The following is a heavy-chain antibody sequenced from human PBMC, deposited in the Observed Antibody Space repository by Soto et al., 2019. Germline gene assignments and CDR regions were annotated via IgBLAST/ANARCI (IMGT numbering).Heavy chain of an antibody. CDR1: GGSISSSSYY. V-gene: IGHV4-39*01. Sequence: QLQLQESGPGLVKPSETLSLTCTVSGGSISSSSYYWGWIRQPPGKGLEWIGSIYYSGSTYYNPSLKSRVTISVDTSKHQFSLKLSSVTAADTAVYYCARRGYDYIWGSYRSPYYFDFWGQGTLVTVSS. CDR3: ARRGYDYIWGSYRSPYYFDF. D-gene: IGHD3-16*02. J-gene: IGHJ4*02. CDR2: IYYSGST.